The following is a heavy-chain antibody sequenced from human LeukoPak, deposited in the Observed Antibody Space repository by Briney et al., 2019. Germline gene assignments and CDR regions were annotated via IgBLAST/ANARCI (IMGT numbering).Heavy chain of an antibody. CDR3: ARDRGVDTAMVTGYYYGMDV. Sequence: GGSLRLSCAASGFTFSSYAMHWVRQAPGKGLEYVSAISSNGGSTYYANSVKGRFTISRDNSKNTLYLQMGSLRAEDMAVYYCARDRGVDTAMVTGYYYGMDVWGQGTTVTVSS. D-gene: IGHD5-18*01. CDR2: ISSNGGST. J-gene: IGHJ6*02. CDR1: GFTFSSYA. V-gene: IGHV3-64*01.